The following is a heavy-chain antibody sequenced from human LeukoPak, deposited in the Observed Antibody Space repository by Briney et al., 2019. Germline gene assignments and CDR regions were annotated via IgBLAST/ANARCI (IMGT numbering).Heavy chain of an antibody. CDR1: GYTSTGYY. Sequence: GASVKVSCKASGYTSTGYYMHWVRQAPGQGLEWMGWINPNSGGTNYAQKFQGWVTMTRDTSISTAYMELSRLRSDDTAVYYCARSHCSGGSCYSGRTGIDYWGQGTLVTVSS. CDR2: INPNSGGT. D-gene: IGHD2-15*01. J-gene: IGHJ4*02. V-gene: IGHV1-2*04. CDR3: ARSHCSGGSCYSGRTGIDY.